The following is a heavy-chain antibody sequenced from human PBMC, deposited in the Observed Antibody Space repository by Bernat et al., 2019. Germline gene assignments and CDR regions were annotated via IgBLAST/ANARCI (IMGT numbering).Heavy chain of an antibody. Sequence: QLQLQESGSGLVKPSQTLSLTCAVSGGSISSGGYSWSWIRQPPGKGLEWIGYIYHSGSTYYNPSLKSRVTISVARPKTQFSLKLSSVTAADTAVYYCAGTTVTIATLRAYAFDIWGQGTMVTVSS. CDR3: AGTTVTIATLRAYAFDI. CDR1: GGSISSGGYS. CDR2: IYHSGST. V-gene: IGHV4-30-2*01. J-gene: IGHJ3*02. D-gene: IGHD4-17*01.